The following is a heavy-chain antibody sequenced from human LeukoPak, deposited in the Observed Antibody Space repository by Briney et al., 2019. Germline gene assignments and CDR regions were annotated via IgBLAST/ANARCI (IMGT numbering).Heavy chain of an antibody. CDR2: MYPGYSEI. CDR1: GYNFTTYR. CDR3: ARSGMQWYFDL. V-gene: IGHV5-51*01. J-gene: IGHJ2*01. D-gene: IGHD1-26*01. Sequence: GESLKIYCKGFGYNFTTYRIGAVRQMPGKGLEWMGIMYPGYSEITYSPSFQGQVTFSVDKSISTAYLQWTSLKASDTAIYYCARSGMQWYFDLWGASTLVTVSS.